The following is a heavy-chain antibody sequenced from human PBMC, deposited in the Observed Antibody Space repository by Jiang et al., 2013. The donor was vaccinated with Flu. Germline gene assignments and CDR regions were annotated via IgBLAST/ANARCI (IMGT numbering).Heavy chain of an antibody. CDR1: GGSISSYY. D-gene: IGHD1-7*01. CDR3: ARGGGTPLKGYYYYGMDV. Sequence: LLKPSETLSLTCTVSGGSISSYYWSWIRQPPGKGLEWIGYIYYSGSTNYNPSLKSRVTISVDTSKNQFSLKLSSVTAADTAVYYCARGGGTPLKGYYYYGMDVWGQGTTVTVSS. J-gene: IGHJ6*02. V-gene: IGHV4-59*01. CDR2: IYYSGST.